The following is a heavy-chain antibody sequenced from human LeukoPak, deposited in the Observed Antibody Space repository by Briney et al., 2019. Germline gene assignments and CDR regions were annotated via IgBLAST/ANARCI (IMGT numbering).Heavy chain of an antibody. V-gene: IGHV1-69*05. CDR3: ARDYYGSGSYAFDI. CDR2: IITIFGAA. J-gene: IGHJ3*02. CDR1: GGTFSSYA. D-gene: IGHD3-10*01. Sequence: SVKVSCKASGGTFSSYAISWVRQAPGQGLEWMGGIITIFGAANYAQKFQGRVTITTDESTSTAYMELSSLRSEDTAVYYCARDYYGSGSYAFDIWGQGTMVTVSS.